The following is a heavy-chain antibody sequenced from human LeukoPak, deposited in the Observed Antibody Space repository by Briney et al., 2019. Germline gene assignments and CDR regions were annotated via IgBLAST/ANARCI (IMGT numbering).Heavy chain of an antibody. CDR2: ISNDGTTE. V-gene: IGHV3-30-3*01. J-gene: IGHJ6*04. D-gene: IGHD2-2*01. CDR3: ATLRDIVVVATTPTDV. CDR1: GFNFSPYA. Sequence: GGSLRLSCVASGFNFSPYAVHWVRQAPGKGLEWVAIISNDGTTESYTDSVKGRFTISRDNFKNTLYLQMNGPRLEDTAVYYCATLRDIVVVATTPTDVWGKGTTVIVSS.